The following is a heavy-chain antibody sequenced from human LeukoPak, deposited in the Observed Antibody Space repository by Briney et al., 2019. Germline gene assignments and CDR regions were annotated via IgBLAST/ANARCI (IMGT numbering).Heavy chain of an antibody. CDR2: ISYDGSNK. J-gene: IGHJ4*02. D-gene: IGHD2-2*01. CDR3: AKAGSFIVVVPAAIDY. Sequence: GGSLRLSCAASGFTFSSYGMHWVRQAPGKGLEWVAVISYDGSNKYYADSVKGRFTISRDNSKNTLYLQMNSLRAEDTAVYYCAKAGSFIVVVPAAIDYWGQGTLVTVSS. V-gene: IGHV3-30*18. CDR1: GFTFSSYG.